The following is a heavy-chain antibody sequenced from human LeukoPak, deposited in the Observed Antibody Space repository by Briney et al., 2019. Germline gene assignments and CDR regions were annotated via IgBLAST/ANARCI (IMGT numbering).Heavy chain of an antibody. CDR1: GFNFVGSW. D-gene: IGHD1-26*01. CDR2: IKKDGSEE. Sequence: GGSLRLSCIASGFNFVGSWMHWVRQAPGKRLEWVAIIKKDGSEEYYVDSVKGRFTISRDNAHNSLYLQMNSLRADDTAVYFCASEWVDAFDIWGQGTMVTVSS. J-gene: IGHJ3*02. CDR3: ASEWVDAFDI. V-gene: IGHV3-7*01.